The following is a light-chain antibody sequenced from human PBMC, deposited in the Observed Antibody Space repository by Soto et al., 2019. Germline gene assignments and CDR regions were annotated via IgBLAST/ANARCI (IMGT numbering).Light chain of an antibody. V-gene: IGKV3-15*01. CDR2: GAS. Sequence: ETVMTQSLATLSVSLGERATLSCRASQSVNTNLAWYQQKPGQAPRLLIYGASIRATGVPARFSGSGSGTDFTLTISSLQPEDFAVYFCQQYKNWPPVTFGGGTKVEIK. J-gene: IGKJ4*01. CDR1: QSVNTN. CDR3: QQYKNWPPVT.